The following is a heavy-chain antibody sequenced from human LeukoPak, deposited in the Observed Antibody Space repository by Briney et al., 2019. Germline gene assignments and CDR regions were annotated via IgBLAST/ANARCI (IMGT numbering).Heavy chain of an antibody. CDR1: GFTFSSYT. CDR3: AKDLSSIAARPGGGYYFDY. CDR2: ISYDGSNT. V-gene: IGHV3-30*04. D-gene: IGHD6-6*01. Sequence: GGSLRLSCAASGFTFSSYTMHWVRQAPGKGLEWVTVISYDGSNTYYADSVKGRFTISRDNSKNTLYLQMNSLRAEDTAVYYCAKDLSSIAARPGGGYYFDYWGQGTLVTVSS. J-gene: IGHJ4*02.